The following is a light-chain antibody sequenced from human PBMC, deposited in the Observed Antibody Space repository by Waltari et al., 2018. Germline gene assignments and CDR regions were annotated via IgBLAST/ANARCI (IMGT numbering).Light chain of an antibody. V-gene: IGLV2-18*02. CDR1: SSEFGGYDG. Sequence: QSALTQPSPVSKSLGQSVTISCTGTSSEFGGYDGVSWYQQLSGTAPRLLIYEVSKRPSGVSDRFSGSKSGNTASLTISGLQAEDEADYYCGSYRSGSTGLFGGGTRLTVL. CDR2: EVS. CDR3: GSYRSGSTGL. J-gene: IGLJ2*01.